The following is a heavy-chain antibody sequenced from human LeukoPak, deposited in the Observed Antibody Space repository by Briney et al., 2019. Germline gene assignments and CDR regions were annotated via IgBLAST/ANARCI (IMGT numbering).Heavy chain of an antibody. CDR2: INHSGST. V-gene: IGHV4-34*01. CDR1: GGSFSGYY. Sequence: SETPSLTCAVYGGSFSGYYWSWIRQPPGKGLEWIGEINHSGSTNYNPSLKSRVTISVDTSKNQFSLKLSSVTAADTAVYYCARAKQQLVDYWGQGTLVTVSS. D-gene: IGHD6-13*01. J-gene: IGHJ4*02. CDR3: ARAKQQLVDY.